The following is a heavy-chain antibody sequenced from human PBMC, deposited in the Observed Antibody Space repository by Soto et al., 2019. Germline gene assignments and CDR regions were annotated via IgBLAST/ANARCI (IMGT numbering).Heavy chain of an antibody. CDR1: GFLFTDYY. CDR2: IDGSSDYT. D-gene: IGHD2-8*01. Sequence: PGGSLRLFCTASGFLFTDYYMSWIRQPPGRGLEWLAYIDGSSDYTNSADSVKGRFTISRDNAKNSVFLQMNNLRADDTAVYYCSRDLRFSSTNYFDFWGRGTLVTVSS. J-gene: IGHJ4*02. CDR3: SRDLRFSSTNYFDF. V-gene: IGHV3-11*06.